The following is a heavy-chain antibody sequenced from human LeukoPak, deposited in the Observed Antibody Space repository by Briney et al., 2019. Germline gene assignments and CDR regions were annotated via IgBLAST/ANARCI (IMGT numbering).Heavy chain of an antibody. V-gene: IGHV3-30*18. J-gene: IGHJ4*02. CDR3: AKSSGIQLWLHFDY. Sequence: GGSLRLSCAASGFTFSSYGMHWVRQAPGKGLEWVAVISYEGGNKYYADSVKGRSTISRDNSKNTLYLQMNSLRAEDTAVYYCAKSSGIQLWLHFDYSGQGALVTVSS. CDR1: GFTFSSYG. D-gene: IGHD5-18*01. CDR2: ISYEGGNK.